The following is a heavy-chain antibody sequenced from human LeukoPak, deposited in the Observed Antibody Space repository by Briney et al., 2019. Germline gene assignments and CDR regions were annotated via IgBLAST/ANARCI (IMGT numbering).Heavy chain of an antibody. D-gene: IGHD1-26*01. CDR1: GGSTSAYY. Sequence: SETLSLTCTVSGGSTSAYYWSWIRQPPGKGLEWIGYSYSGGNANYNPSLKSRVTISIDTSENQFSLRLTSVTAADTAIYFCAHSKRGGGYYINAFAVWGQGALVTISS. CDR2: SYSGGNA. V-gene: IGHV4-59*01. CDR3: AHSKRGGGYYINAFAV. J-gene: IGHJ3*01.